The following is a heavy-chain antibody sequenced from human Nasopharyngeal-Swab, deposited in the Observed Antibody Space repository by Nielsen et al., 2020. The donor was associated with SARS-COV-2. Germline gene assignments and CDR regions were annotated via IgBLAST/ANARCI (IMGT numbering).Heavy chain of an antibody. J-gene: IGHJ4*02. V-gene: IGHV4-59*01. CDR3: ARSIVVVPAGFDY. Sequence: SETLSLTCTVSGGSISSYYWSWIRQPPGKGLEWIGYIYHSGSTNYNPSLKSRVTISVDTSKNQFSLKLSSVTAADTAVYYCARSIVVVPAGFDYWGQGTLVTVSS. D-gene: IGHD2-2*01. CDR1: GGSISSYY. CDR2: IYHSGST.